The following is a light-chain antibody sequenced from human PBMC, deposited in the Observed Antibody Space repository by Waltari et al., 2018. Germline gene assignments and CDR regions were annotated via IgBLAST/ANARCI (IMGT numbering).Light chain of an antibody. J-gene: IGKJ1*01. CDR1: QSVSRT. CDR3: QKYGTLPAT. V-gene: IGKV3-20*01. CDR2: DAS. Sequence: EIVLTQSPGTLSLSPGARATLSCRASQSVSRTLAWYQQKPGQAPRLLIYDASSRATGIPDRFSGSGSGTDFTLTISSLEPEDFAVYYCQKYGTLPATFGQGTKVEIK.